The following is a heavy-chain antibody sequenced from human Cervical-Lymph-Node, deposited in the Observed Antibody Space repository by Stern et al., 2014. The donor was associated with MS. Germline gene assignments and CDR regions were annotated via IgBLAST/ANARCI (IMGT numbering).Heavy chain of an antibody. D-gene: IGHD4-11*01. CDR2: ISGDSGDI. CDR1: GFTFKEYS. Sequence: EVQLVESGGGLVKPGGSLRLSCAASGFTFKEYSMNWVRQAPGKGLEWGSSISGDSGDIHYAASVKGRFTISRDNLKKSLYLQMNSLRAEDTAFYYCAREDYTQDFDYWGRGTLVTVSS. V-gene: IGHV3-21*02. J-gene: IGHJ4*02. CDR3: AREDYTQDFDY.